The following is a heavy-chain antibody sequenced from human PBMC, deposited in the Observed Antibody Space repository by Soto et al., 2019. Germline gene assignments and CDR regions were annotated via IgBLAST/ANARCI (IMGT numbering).Heavy chain of an antibody. V-gene: IGHV3-11*01. CDR1: GFTFSDYD. CDR2: VSSSGTTM. J-gene: IGHJ4*02. Sequence: QVQLVESGGGLVEPGGYLRISCAASGFTFSDYDMSWIRQSPGKGLEWVSFVSSSGTTMYFADSVKGRFTISRDNAKNSLYLQMNNLRAEDTAVYYCARMGPRAARPSYWGQGTLVTVSS. D-gene: IGHD6-6*01. CDR3: ARMGPRAARPSY.